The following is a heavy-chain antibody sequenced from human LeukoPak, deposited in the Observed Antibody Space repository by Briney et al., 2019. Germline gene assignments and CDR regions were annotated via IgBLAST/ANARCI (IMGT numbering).Heavy chain of an antibody. CDR2: IYYSGSS. CDR3: ARHVDTATNSFDY. Sequence: SETLSLTCTVSGGSISSSSYYWGWIRQPPGKGLEWIGSIYYSGSSYYNPSLKSRVTISVHTSKNQFSLKLSSVTAADTAVYYCARHVDTATNSFDYWGQGTLVTVSS. D-gene: IGHD5-18*01. CDR1: GGSISSSSYY. V-gene: IGHV4-39*01. J-gene: IGHJ4*02.